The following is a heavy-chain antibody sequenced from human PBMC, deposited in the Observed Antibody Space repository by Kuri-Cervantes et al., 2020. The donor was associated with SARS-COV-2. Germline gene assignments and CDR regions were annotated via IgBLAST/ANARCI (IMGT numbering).Heavy chain of an antibody. CDR1: GGSFSGYY. J-gene: IGHJ4*02. D-gene: IGHD6-13*01. CDR2: INHSGST. CDR3: ARDTSGIAAAVTVPGFDY. V-gene: IGHV4-34*01. Sequence: SETLSLTCAVCGGSFSGYYWSWIRQRPGKGLEWIGEINHSGSTNYNPSLKSRVTISVDTSKNQFSLKLSSVTTADTAVYYCARDTSGIAAAVTVPGFDYWGQGTLVTVSS.